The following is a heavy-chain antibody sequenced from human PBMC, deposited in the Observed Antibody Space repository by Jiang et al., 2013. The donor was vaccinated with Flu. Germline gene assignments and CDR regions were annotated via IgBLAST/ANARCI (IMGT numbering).Heavy chain of an antibody. CDR3: ARPYDSSGYLHPDAFDI. V-gene: IGHV5-51*01. J-gene: IGHJ3*02. CDR2: IYPGDSDT. Sequence: PGKGLEWMGIIYPGDSDTRYSPSFQGQVTISADKSISTAYLQWSSLKASDTAMYYCARPYDSSGYLHPDAFDIWGQGTMVTVSS. D-gene: IGHD3-22*01.